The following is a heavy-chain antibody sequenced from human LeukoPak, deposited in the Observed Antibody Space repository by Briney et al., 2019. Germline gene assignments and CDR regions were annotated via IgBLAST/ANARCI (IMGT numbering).Heavy chain of an antibody. V-gene: IGHV3-30*02. J-gene: IGHJ4*02. CDR3: AKDSAYSNYFDY. CDR2: IRYDGSNK. D-gene: IGHD4-11*01. Sequence: GGSLRLSCAASGFTFSSYGMHWVRQAPGKGLEWVAFIRYDGSNKYYADSAKGRFTISRDNSKNTLYLQMNSLRAEDTAVYYCAKDSAYSNYFDYWGQGTLVTVSS. CDR1: GFTFSSYG.